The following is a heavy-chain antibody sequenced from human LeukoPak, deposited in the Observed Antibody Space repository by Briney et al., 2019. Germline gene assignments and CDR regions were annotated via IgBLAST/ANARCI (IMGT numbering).Heavy chain of an antibody. V-gene: IGHV3-30*02. CDR3: AKDLTYYYGSGKSS. CDR1: GFTFSSYA. CDR2: IRYDGSNK. D-gene: IGHD3-10*01. Sequence: GGSLRLSCAASGFTFSSYAMSWVRQAPGKGLERVAFIRYDGSNKYYADSVKGRFTISRDNSKNTLYLQMNSLRAEDTAVYYCAKDLTYYYGSGKSSWGQGTLVTVSS. J-gene: IGHJ4*02.